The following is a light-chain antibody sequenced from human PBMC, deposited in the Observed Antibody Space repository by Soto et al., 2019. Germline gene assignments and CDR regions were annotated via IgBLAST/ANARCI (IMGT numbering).Light chain of an antibody. CDR1: QSISSW. V-gene: IGKV1-5*01. J-gene: IGKJ1*01. CDR2: DAS. Sequence: DIQMTQSPSTLSASVGDRVTITCRASQSISSWLSWYQQQPGQAPKLLLYDASSLESGVPSRFSGSGSGTAFTLTVSSLQPDDFATYDCEQYNSYALKFGQGTKVEIK. CDR3: EQYNSYALK.